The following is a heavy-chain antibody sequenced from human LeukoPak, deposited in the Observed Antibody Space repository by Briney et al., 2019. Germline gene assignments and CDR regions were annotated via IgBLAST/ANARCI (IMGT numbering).Heavy chain of an antibody. CDR2: IYYSGRN. Sequence: SETLSLTCTVSGGSISSYYWSWVRQPPGKGLEWIGDIYYSGRNNYNPSLKSRVTISVDTSKNQFSLKLSSVTAADTAVYYCAREVVGVAVAGRLFDYWGQGTLVTVSS. CDR1: GGSISSYY. CDR3: AREVVGVAVAGRLFDY. V-gene: IGHV4-59*01. J-gene: IGHJ4*02. D-gene: IGHD6-19*01.